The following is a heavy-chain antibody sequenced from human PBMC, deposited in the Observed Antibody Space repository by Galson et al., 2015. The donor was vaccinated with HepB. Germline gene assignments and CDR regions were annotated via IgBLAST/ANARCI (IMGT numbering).Heavy chain of an antibody. V-gene: IGHV4-61*02. D-gene: IGHD1-1*01. CDR1: GDSMNSGSSY. Sequence: TLSLTCTVSGDSMNSGSSYWSWVRQPAGKGLEWIGRISGSGGTNYNPSLASRVTMSVDTSQKQLSLNLASVTAADTALYYCTRDAGEGGTDYFYMDVWGKGTTVIVSS. CDR3: TRDAGEGGTDYFYMDV. CDR2: ISGSGGT. J-gene: IGHJ6*03.